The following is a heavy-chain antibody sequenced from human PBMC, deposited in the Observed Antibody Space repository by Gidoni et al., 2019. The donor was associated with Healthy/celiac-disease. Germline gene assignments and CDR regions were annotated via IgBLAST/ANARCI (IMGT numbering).Heavy chain of an antibody. Sequence: EVQLVEAGGGLVKPGGSLRLSCAASGFTSSNAWMSWVRQAPGRGMEWVGRIKSKTDGGTTDDAAPVKGRFTISRDDSKNTLYLQMNSLKTEDTAVYYCTTSYPLYYYDSSGYYYEVGSVYWGQGTLVTVSS. D-gene: IGHD3-22*01. CDR1: GFTSSNAW. V-gene: IGHV3-15*01. CDR3: TTSYPLYYYDSSGYYYEVGSVY. J-gene: IGHJ4*02. CDR2: IKSKTDGGTT.